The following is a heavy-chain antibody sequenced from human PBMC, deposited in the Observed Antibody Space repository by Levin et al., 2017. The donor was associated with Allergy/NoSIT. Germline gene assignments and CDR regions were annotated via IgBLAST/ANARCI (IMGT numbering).Heavy chain of an antibody. Sequence: PGGSLRLSCKASGYTFTSYAMNWVRQAPGQGLEWMGWINTNTGNPTYAQGFTGRFVFSLDTSVSTAYLQISSLKAEDTAVYYCARSYSSSWGMGYYYYYMDGWGKGTTVTVSS. CDR1: GYTFTSYA. J-gene: IGHJ6*03. D-gene: IGHD6-13*01. CDR3: ARSYSSSWGMGYYYYYMDG. CDR2: INTNTGNP. V-gene: IGHV7-4-1*02.